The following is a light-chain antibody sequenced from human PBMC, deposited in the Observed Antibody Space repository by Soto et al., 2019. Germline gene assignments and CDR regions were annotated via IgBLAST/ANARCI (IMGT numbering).Light chain of an antibody. CDR2: EVS. CDR3: TSYAGSDIWV. V-gene: IGLV2-8*01. CDR1: SSDVGAYNY. Sequence: QSVLTQPPSASGSPGQSVTISCTGTSSDVGAYNYVSWYQQYPDKAPKLMIYEVSKRPSGVPDRFSGSKSGKTASLTVSGLQPEDEADYYCTSYAGSDIWVFGGGIKVTVL. J-gene: IGLJ3*02.